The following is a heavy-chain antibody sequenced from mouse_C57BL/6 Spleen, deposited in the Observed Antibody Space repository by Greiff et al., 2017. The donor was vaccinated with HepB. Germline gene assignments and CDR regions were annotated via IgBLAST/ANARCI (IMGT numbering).Heavy chain of an antibody. V-gene: IGHV5-17*01. CDR1: GFTFSDYG. Sequence: EVKLMESGGGLVKPGGSLKLSCAASGFTFSDYGMHWVRQAPEKGLEWVAYISSGSSTIYYADTVKGRFTISRDNAKNTLFLQMTSLRSEDTAKYYCARPDHYYAMDYWGQGTSVTVSS. CDR2: ISSGSSTI. J-gene: IGHJ4*01. CDR3: ARPDHYYAMDY.